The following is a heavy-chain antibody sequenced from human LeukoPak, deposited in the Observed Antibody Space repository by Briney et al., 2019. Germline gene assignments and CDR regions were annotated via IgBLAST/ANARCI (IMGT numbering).Heavy chain of an antibody. V-gene: IGHV4-39*07. CDR3: ARVGAAKYFQH. D-gene: IGHD1-26*01. CDR2: IYYSGST. J-gene: IGHJ1*01. CDR1: GGSISSSSYY. Sequence: SETLSLTCTVSGGSISSSSYYWGWIRQPPGKGLEWIGSIYYSGSTYYNPSLKSRVTISVDTSKNQFSLKLSSVTAADTAVYYCARVGAAKYFQHWGQGTLVTVSS.